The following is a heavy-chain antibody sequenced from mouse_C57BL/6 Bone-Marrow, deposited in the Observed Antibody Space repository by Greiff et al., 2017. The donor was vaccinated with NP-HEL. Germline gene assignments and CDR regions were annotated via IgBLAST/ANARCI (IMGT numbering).Heavy chain of an antibody. J-gene: IGHJ1*03. CDR2: IWGDGST. V-gene: IGHV2-3*01. CDR1: GFSFTSYG. D-gene: IGHD2-3*01. CDR3: AKDDGRRYFDV. Sequence: VQVVESGPGLVAPSQCLSITCTVSGFSFTSYGVSWVRQPPGKGLEWLGVIWGDGSTNYHSALISRLSISKDNSKSQVFLKLNSLQTDDTATYYCAKDDGRRYFDVWGTGTTVTVSS.